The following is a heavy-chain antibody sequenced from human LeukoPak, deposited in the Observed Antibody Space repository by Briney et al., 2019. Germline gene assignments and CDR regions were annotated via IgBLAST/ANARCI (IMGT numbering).Heavy chain of an antibody. CDR2: ITSGGTT. CDR1: GFTFSSYA. V-gene: IGHV3-23*01. D-gene: IGHD3-3*01. Sequence: PGGSLRLSCAASGFTFSSYAMSWVRQAPGKGLEWVSAITSGGTTYYADSVKGRFTISRDNSKNTLYLQMNSLRADDTAVYYCAKNFWSDKYYYYYMDVWAKGPRSPSP. J-gene: IGHJ6*03. CDR3: AKNFWSDKYYYYYMDV.